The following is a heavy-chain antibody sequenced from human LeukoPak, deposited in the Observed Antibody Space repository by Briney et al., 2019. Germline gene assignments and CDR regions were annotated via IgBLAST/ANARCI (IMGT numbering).Heavy chain of an antibody. CDR1: GGSISSDVHY. CDR2: LLYNGNT. V-gene: IGHV4-39*01. Sequence: SETLSLTCTVAGGSISSDVHYWDWIRQAPGKGLEWIGSLLYNGNTWYNPSLESRATISVDTSENQFSLRLTSVNAADTALYFCTRRGSGNGGTYAGMDVWGPGTSVTVSS. J-gene: IGHJ6*02. D-gene: IGHD1-26*01. CDR3: TRRGSGNGGTYAGMDV.